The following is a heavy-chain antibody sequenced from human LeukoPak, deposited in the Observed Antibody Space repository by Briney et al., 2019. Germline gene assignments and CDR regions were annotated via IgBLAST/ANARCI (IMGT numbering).Heavy chain of an antibody. CDR3: ARWEYSSSLDY. D-gene: IGHD6-6*01. CDR1: GGSISSYY. CDR2: IYYSGST. J-gene: IGHJ4*02. V-gene: IGHV4-59*08. Sequence: SETLSFTCTVSGGSISSYYWSWIRQPPGKGLEWIGYIYYSGSTNYNPSLKSRVTISVDTSKNQFSLKLSSVTAADTAVYYCARWEYSSSLDYWGQGTLVTVSS.